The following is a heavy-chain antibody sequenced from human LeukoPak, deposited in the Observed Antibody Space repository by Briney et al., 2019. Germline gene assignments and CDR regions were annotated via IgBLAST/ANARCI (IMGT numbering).Heavy chain of an antibody. V-gene: IGHV3-23*01. CDR1: GFTFSSYA. D-gene: IGHD6-13*01. CDR2: VSGSGGRT. Sequence: GGSLRLSCAASGFTFSSYAMSWVRQAPGKGLEWVSTVSGSGGRTHYADSVKGRFTISRDNSKNTLYLQMSGLRAEDTAVYYCAKESAAAGNVPFDYWGQGTLVTVSS. J-gene: IGHJ4*02. CDR3: AKESAAAGNVPFDY.